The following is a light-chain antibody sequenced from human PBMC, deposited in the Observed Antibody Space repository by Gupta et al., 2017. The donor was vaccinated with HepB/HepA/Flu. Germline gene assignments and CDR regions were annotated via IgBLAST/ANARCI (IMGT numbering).Light chain of an antibody. J-gene: IGKJ5*01. V-gene: IGKV1-33*01. CDR2: DAS. CDR1: QDISNY. Sequence: DIQMXQSPSSLSASVGDRVTITCQASQDISNYLNWYQQKPGKAPKLLIYDASNLETGVPSRFSGSGSGTDFTFTISSLQPEDIATYYCQQYDNLPITFGQGTRLEIK. CDR3: QQYDNLPIT.